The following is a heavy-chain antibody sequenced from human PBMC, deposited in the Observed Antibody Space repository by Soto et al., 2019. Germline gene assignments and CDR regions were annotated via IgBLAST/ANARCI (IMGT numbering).Heavy chain of an antibody. Sequence: PGESLKISCAASGFTFSSYGMHWVRQAPGKGLEWVAVISYDGSNKYYADSVKGRFTISRDNSKNTLYLQMNSLRAEDTAVYYCAKVRFGSFYYDRSDLMGFDYWGQGTQVTVSS. D-gene: IGHD3-22*01. CDR3: AKVRFGSFYYDRSDLMGFDY. V-gene: IGHV3-30*18. CDR2: ISYDGSNK. J-gene: IGHJ4*02. CDR1: GFTFSSYG.